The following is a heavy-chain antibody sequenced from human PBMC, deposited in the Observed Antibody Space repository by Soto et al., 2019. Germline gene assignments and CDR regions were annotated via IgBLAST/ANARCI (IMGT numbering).Heavy chain of an antibody. J-gene: IGHJ4*02. CDR1: GFTFSSYW. D-gene: IGHD3-9*01. V-gene: IGHV3-74*01. CDR2: INSDGSST. Sequence: GGSLRLSCAASGFTFSSYWMHWVRQAPGKGLVWVSRINSDGSSTSYADSVKGRFTISRDNAKNTLYLQMNSLRAEDTAVYYCASPYDILTGPSGHFDYWGQGTLVTVSS. CDR3: ASPYDILTGPSGHFDY.